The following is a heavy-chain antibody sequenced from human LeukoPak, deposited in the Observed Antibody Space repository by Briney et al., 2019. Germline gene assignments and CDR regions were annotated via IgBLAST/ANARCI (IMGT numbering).Heavy chain of an antibody. J-gene: IGHJ5*01. CDR3: ARARDYGADS. D-gene: IGHD4-17*01. Sequence: ASVKVSCKASGYTFATYGLSWVRQAPGQGREWMGWVSGYNGNTNYAQKFQGRVTMTIHTSTSTSYMELRSLTSDDTAVYYCARARDYGADSWGQGTLVTVSS. CDR1: GYTFATYG. V-gene: IGHV1-18*01. CDR2: VSGYNGNT.